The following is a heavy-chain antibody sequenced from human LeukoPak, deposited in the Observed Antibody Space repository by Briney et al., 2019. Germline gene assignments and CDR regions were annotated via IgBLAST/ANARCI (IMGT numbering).Heavy chain of an antibody. CDR2: IIPIFGTA. CDR1: GGTFSSYA. CDR3: ARGSRLGAAIYYYYYMDV. V-gene: IGHV1-69*05. J-gene: IGHJ6*03. D-gene: IGHD2-2*02. Sequence: GASVKVSCKASGGTFSSYAISWVRQAPGQGLEWMGGIIPIFGTANYAQKFQGRVTITTDESTSTAYMELSSLRSEDTAVYYCARGSRLGAAIYYYYYMDVWGKGTTVTVSS.